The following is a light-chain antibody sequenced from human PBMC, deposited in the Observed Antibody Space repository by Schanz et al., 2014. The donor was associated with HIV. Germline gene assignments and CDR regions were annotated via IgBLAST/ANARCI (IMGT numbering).Light chain of an antibody. CDR3: LQYHAFPWT. CDR1: QDIRDD. J-gene: IGKJ1*01. V-gene: IGKV1-17*01. CDR2: GAS. Sequence: DIQMTQSPSPLSASVGDRVTITCRARQDIRDDLGWYQQKPGRAPKRLIYGASSLQSGVPSRFSASGSETEFTLTISSLQPDDYATYYCLQYHAFPWTFGQGTNVDVK.